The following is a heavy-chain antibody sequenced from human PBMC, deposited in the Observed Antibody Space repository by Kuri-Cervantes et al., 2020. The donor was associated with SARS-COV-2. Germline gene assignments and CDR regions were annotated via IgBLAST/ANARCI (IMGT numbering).Heavy chain of an antibody. Sequence: GGSLRLSCVASGFTFSSYGMHWVRQAPGEGLEWVAGIWYDGSNKEYADSVKGRFTISRDNSKNTLYLQMNSLRAEDTAVYYCARDRIAASFMDVWGQGTTVTVSS. V-gene: IGHV3-33*01. D-gene: IGHD6-13*01. CDR2: IWYDGSNK. CDR3: ARDRIAASFMDV. J-gene: IGHJ6*02. CDR1: GFTFSSYG.